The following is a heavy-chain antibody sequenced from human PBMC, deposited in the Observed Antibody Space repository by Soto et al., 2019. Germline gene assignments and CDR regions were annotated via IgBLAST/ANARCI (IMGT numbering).Heavy chain of an antibody. D-gene: IGHD2-8*01. CDR2: INAGNGNT. CDR3: ARVGDCTNGVCYAFDI. Sequence: ASVKVSCKASGYTFTSYAMHWVRQAPGQRLEWMGWINAGNGNTKYSQKFQGRVTITRDTSASTAYMELSSLRSEDTAVYYCARVGDCTNGVCYAFDIWGQGTMVTVSS. J-gene: IGHJ3*02. CDR1: GYTFTSYA. V-gene: IGHV1-3*01.